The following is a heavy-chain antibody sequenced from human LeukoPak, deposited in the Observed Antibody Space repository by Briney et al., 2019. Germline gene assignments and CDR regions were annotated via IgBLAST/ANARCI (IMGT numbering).Heavy chain of an antibody. CDR1: GGSFSGYY. CDR3: ARGQGDYDFWSGYYIRSGLGVGMDV. CDR2: INHSGST. V-gene: IGHV4-34*01. Sequence: PSETLSLTCAAYGGSFSGYYWSWIRQPPGKGLEWIGEINHSGSTNYNPSPKSRLSISIDTSKNQFALRLNSVTAADTAVYYCARGQGDYDFWSGYYIRSGLGVGMDVWGQGTTVTVSS. J-gene: IGHJ6*02. D-gene: IGHD3-3*01.